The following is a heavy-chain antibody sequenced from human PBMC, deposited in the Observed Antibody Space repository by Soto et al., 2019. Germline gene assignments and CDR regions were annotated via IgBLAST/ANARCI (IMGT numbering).Heavy chain of an antibody. J-gene: IGHJ6*02. CDR3: ARDYDFWSGYYLDYYYGMDV. D-gene: IGHD3-3*01. V-gene: IGHV3-30-3*01. CDR2: ISYDGSNK. CDR1: GFTFSSYA. Sequence: GSLRLSCAASGFTFSSYAMHWVRQAPGKGLEWVAVISYDGSNKYYADSVKGRFTISRDNSKNTLYLQMNSLRAEDTAVYYCARDYDFWSGYYLDYYYGMDVWGQGTTVTVSS.